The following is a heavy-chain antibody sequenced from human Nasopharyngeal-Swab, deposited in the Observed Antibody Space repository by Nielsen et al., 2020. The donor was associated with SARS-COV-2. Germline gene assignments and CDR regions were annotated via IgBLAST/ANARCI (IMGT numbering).Heavy chain of an antibody. D-gene: IGHD2-2*01. CDR2: ISSSGSTI. Sequence: GESLKISCAASGFTFSDYYMSWIRQAPGKGLEWVSYISSSGSTIYYADSVKGRFTISRDNAKNSLYLQMKSLRAEDTAVYYCARDMTVVVVPAAIARGHWFDPWGQGTLVTVSS. J-gene: IGHJ5*02. V-gene: IGHV3-11*04. CDR3: ARDMTVVVVPAAIARGHWFDP. CDR1: GFTFSDYY.